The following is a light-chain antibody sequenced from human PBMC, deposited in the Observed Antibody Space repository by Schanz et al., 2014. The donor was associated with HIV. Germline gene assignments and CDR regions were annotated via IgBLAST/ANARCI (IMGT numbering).Light chain of an antibody. CDR2: DVT. CDR1: SSDVGGYNY. Sequence: QSALTQPASVSGSPGQSITISCTGTSSDVGGYNYPSWYQHHPGKAPKLMIYDVTNRPSGVSNRFSGSKSGNTASLTISGLQPEDEADYYCSSYTTSSTLVFGGGTKLTVL. CDR3: SSYTTSSTLV. J-gene: IGLJ2*01. V-gene: IGLV2-14*03.